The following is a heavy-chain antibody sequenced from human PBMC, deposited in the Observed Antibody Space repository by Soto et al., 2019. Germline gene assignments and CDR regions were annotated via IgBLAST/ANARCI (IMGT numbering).Heavy chain of an antibody. D-gene: IGHD3-16*02. V-gene: IGHV3-9*01. CDR3: AKDSGVWGNYRPHDAFDI. CDR1: GFTFSKYR. J-gene: IGHJ3*02. CDR2: ISWNSSRI. Sequence: HPGGSLRLSCAASGFTFSKYRMNWVRQAPGKGLEWVSGISWNSSRIDYADSVKGRFTISRDNAKNSLYLQMNSLGAEDTAFYFCAKDSGVWGNYRPHDAFDIWGQGTMVTVSS.